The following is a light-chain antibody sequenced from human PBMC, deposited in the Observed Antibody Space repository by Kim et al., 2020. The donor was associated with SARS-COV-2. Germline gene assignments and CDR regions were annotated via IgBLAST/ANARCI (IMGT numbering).Light chain of an antibody. CDR3: NSRDSNDNWV. CDR1: SLRSYY. Sequence: VALGQTVRITCQGGSLRSYYASWYQQKPGQAPILVIYGKNNRPSGIPDRFSGSSSGNTASLTITGTQAGDEADYYCNSRDSNDNWVFGGGTKLTVL. V-gene: IGLV3-19*01. J-gene: IGLJ2*01. CDR2: GKN.